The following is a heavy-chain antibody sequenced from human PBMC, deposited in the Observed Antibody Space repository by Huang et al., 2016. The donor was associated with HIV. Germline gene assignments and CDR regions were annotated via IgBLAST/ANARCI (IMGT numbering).Heavy chain of an antibody. V-gene: IGHV1-46*01. D-gene: IGHD3-16*02. CDR3: ASGGYYDYVWGSYRLDY. Sequence: QVQLVQSGAEVKKPGASVKVSCKASGYTFTSYYMHWVRQAPGQGPEWMGIINASGGSTSYAQKFQGRVTMTRDTSTSTVYMELSSLRSEDTAVYYCASGGYYDYVWGSYRLDYWGQGTLVTVSS. CDR2: INASGGST. CDR1: GYTFTSYY. J-gene: IGHJ4*02.